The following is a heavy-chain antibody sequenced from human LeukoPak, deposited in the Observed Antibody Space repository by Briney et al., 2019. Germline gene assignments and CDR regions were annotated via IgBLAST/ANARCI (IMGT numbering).Heavy chain of an antibody. Sequence: PGGSLRLSCAASGFTFSSYGMHWVRQAPGKGLEWVAVISYDGSNKYYADSVKGRFTISRDNSKNTLYLQMNSLRAEDTAVYYCAKDGGPYDSNIDYWGQGTLVTVSS. V-gene: IGHV3-30*18. J-gene: IGHJ4*02. CDR1: GFTFSSYG. D-gene: IGHD3-3*01. CDR2: ISYDGSNK. CDR3: AKDGGPYDSNIDY.